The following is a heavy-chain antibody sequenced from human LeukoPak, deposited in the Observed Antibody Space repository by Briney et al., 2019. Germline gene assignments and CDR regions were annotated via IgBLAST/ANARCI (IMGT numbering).Heavy chain of an antibody. J-gene: IGHJ6*02. Sequence: GRSLRLSCAASGFTFSSYAMHWVRQAPGKGLEWVAVISYDGSNKYYADSVKGRFTISRDNSKNTLYLQMNSLRAEDTAVYYCARLGYCSGGSCYSPFYYYYGMDVWGQGTTVTVSS. CDR1: GFTFSSYA. V-gene: IGHV3-30-3*01. CDR2: ISYDGSNK. CDR3: ARLGYCSGGSCYSPFYYYYGMDV. D-gene: IGHD2-15*01.